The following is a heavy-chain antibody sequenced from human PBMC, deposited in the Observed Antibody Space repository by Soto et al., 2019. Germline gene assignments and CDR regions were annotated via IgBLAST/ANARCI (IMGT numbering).Heavy chain of an antibody. Sequence: QLQLQESGSGLVKPSQTLSLTCAVSGGSISSGGYSWIWIRQPPGKGREWIGYIYHRGSTYYNPCLMSRITISVDGTKYQFSLKLTSVTAADTSLYSSARWWMYATRFDPWGQGTLVTVSS. CDR2: IYHRGST. D-gene: IGHD2-8*02. J-gene: IGHJ5*02. V-gene: IGHV4-30-2*01. CDR1: GGSISSGGYS. CDR3: ARWWMYATRFDP.